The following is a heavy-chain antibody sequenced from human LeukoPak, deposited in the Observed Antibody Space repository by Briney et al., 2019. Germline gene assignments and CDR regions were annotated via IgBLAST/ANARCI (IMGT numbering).Heavy chain of an antibody. CDR1: GGSICSYY. V-gene: IGHV4-4*07. CDR3: ARVRVCCSGGSGDAFDI. J-gene: IGHJ3*02. D-gene: IGHD2-15*01. CDR2: IYTSGST. Sequence: SSETLSLTCTVSGGSICSYYWRWIRPPAGKGLEWIGRIYTSGSTNYKHSLKSRVTMSVDTSKNQVSLKLSSVTAADTAVYYCARVRVCCSGGSGDAFDIWGQGTMVTVSS.